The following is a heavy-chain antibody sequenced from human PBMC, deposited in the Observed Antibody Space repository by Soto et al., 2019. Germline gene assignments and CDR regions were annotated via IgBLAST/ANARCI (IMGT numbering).Heavy chain of an antibody. CDR2: IIPIFGTA. Sequence: QVQLVQSGAEVKKPGSSVTVSCKASGGTFSSYTISWVRQAPGQGLEWMGGIIPIFGTANYAQKFQGRVTITADESTSTAYMEWRCLRSEDTAVYYCARGNHRWLQLWYFDLWGRGTLVTVSS. CDR1: GGTFSSYT. D-gene: IGHD5-12*01. CDR3: ARGNHRWLQLWYFDL. V-gene: IGHV1-69*12. J-gene: IGHJ2*01.